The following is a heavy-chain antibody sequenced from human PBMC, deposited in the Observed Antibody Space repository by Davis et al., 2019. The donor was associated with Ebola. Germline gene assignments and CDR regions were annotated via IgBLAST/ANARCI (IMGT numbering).Heavy chain of an antibody. V-gene: IGHV3-43*01. CDR3: ARDEAPEWYQLPNGYYYHMEV. J-gene: IGHJ6*03. CDR1: GFTFDDYT. Sequence: PGGSLRLSCAASGFTFDDYTMHWVRQGPGKGLEWVSLISWDGGSTYYADSVKGRFAISRDNSKNTLYLQMNSLRPEDTAVYYCARDEAPEWYQLPNGYYYHMEVWGKGTTVIVSS. D-gene: IGHD2-2*01. CDR2: ISWDGGST.